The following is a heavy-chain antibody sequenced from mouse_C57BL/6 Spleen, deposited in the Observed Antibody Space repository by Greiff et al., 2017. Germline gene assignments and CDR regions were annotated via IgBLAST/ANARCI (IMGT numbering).Heavy chain of an antibody. J-gene: IGHJ4*01. Sequence: EVKLMESVAEPVRPGASVKLSCTASGFNIKNTYMHWVKQRPEQGLEWIGRIDPANGNTKYAPKFQGKATITADTSSNTAYLQLSSLTSEDTAIYYCAITTVVARAMDYWGQGTSVTVSS. V-gene: IGHV14-3*01. CDR1: GFNIKNTY. CDR2: IDPANGNT. CDR3: AITTVVARAMDY. D-gene: IGHD1-1*01.